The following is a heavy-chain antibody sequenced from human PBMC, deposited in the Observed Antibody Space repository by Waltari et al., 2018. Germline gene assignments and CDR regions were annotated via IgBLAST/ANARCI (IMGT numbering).Heavy chain of an antibody. CDR2: ISYDGSNK. D-gene: IGHD3-22*01. Sequence: QVQLVESGGGVVQPGRSLRLSCAASGLTFTNYPMHWVRQAPGKGLEWVAVISYDGSNKYYADSVKGRFTISRDNSKNTLYLQMNSLRAEDTAVYYCARVTDFDSSGYYYLDSWGQGTLVTVSS. V-gene: IGHV3-30-3*01. CDR1: GLTFTNYP. CDR3: ARVTDFDSSGYYYLDS. J-gene: IGHJ4*02.